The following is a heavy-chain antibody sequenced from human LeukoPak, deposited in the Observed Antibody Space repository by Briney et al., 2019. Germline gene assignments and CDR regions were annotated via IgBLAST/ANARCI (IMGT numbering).Heavy chain of an antibody. J-gene: IGHJ4*02. Sequence: GASVKVSCKASGYTFTGYYIHWVRQAPGQGLEGMGWISPTSGDTMYAQKFQGRVTMTRDTSISTAYMELSRLRSGDTAVYYCVRDGLNWNYDYWGQGTLVAVSS. V-gene: IGHV1-2*02. CDR3: VRDGLNWNYDY. CDR2: ISPTSGDT. CDR1: GYTFTGYY. D-gene: IGHD1-7*01.